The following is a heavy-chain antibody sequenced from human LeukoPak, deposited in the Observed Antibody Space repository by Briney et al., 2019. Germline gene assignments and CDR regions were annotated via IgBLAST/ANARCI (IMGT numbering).Heavy chain of an antibody. CDR2: ISYDGSNK. Sequence: GGSLRLSCAASGFTFSSYAMHWVRQAPGKGLEWVAVISYDGSNKYYADSVKGRFTISRDNSKNTLYLQMNSLRAEDTAVYYCARTGYSGYDDAFDIWGQGTMVTVSS. D-gene: IGHD5-12*01. CDR1: GFTFSSYA. CDR3: ARTGYSGYDDAFDI. J-gene: IGHJ3*02. V-gene: IGHV3-30-3*01.